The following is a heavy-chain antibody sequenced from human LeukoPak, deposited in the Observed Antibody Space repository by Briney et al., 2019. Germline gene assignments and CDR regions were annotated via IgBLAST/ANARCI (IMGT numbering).Heavy chain of an antibody. V-gene: IGHV3-21*01. D-gene: IGHD3-22*01. J-gene: IGHJ6*02. CDR1: GFALKSYS. CDR2: ISSTSAYI. CDR3: ARAIDYDSSGYYLYYYYYYGMDV. Sequence: PGGSLRLSCAGSGFALKSYSLSWVRQAPGKGLEWVSSISSTSAYIYYADSVKGRFTISRDNVDNVVYLQMNSLGAEDTAVYYCARAIDYDSSGYYLYYYYYYGMDVWGQGTTVTVSS.